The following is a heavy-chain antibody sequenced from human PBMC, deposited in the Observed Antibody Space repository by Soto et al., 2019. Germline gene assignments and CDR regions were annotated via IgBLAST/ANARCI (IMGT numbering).Heavy chain of an antibody. D-gene: IGHD3-16*01. V-gene: IGHV3-23*01. CDR1: GFSFSTYG. CDR3: LKFRGRAYHYYYMDV. CDR2: YGGSGGST. Sequence: DGQLLESGGGLAQRGGSLRLSCAASGFSFSTYGMTWVRQAPGKGLEWVSYGGSGGSTYYADSVKGRFTISRDNSKNTLYLQMNSLRAEDTAVYYCLKFRGRAYHYYYMDVWGNGTTVTVSS. J-gene: IGHJ6*03.